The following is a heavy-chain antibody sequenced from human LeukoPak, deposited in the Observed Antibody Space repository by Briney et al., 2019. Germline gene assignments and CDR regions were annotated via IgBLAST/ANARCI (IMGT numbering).Heavy chain of an antibody. D-gene: IGHD3-22*01. CDR2: IYTSGST. CDR1: GGSISSYY. Sequence: SETLSLTCTVSGGSISSYYWSWIRQPAGKGLEWIGRIYTSGSTNYNPSLKSRVTISVDRSKNQFSLKLSSVTAADTAVYYCAGFYYDSSGYPLRPYDYWGQGTLVTVSS. CDR3: AGFYYDSSGYPLRPYDY. V-gene: IGHV4-4*07. J-gene: IGHJ4*02.